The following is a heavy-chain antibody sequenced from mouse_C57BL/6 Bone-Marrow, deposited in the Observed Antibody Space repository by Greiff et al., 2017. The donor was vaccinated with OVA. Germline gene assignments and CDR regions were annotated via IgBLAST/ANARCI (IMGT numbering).Heavy chain of an antibody. CDR1: GFTFTDYY. D-gene: IGHD1-1*01. V-gene: IGHV7-3*01. CDR2: IRNKANGYTT. Sequence: EVQVVESGGGLVQPGGSLSLSCAASGFTFTDYYMSWVRQPPGKALEWLGFIRNKANGYTTEYSASVKGRFTISRDNSQSILYLQMNALRAEDSATYYCARDYGSSCDYWGQGTTLTVSS. J-gene: IGHJ2*01. CDR3: ARDYGSSCDY.